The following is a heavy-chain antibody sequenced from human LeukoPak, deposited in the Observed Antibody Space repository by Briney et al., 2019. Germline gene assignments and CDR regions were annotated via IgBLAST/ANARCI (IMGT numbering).Heavy chain of an antibody. CDR3: ARAVVVVPATWWYFDY. J-gene: IGHJ4*02. Sequence: SVKVSCKASGGTFSSYAISWVRQAPGQGLEWMGGIIPIFGTANYAQKFQGRVTITADKSTSTAYMELSSLRSEDTAVYYCARAVVVVPATWWYFDYWGQGTLVTVSS. CDR2: IIPIFGTA. D-gene: IGHD2-21*02. CDR1: GGTFSSYA. V-gene: IGHV1-69*06.